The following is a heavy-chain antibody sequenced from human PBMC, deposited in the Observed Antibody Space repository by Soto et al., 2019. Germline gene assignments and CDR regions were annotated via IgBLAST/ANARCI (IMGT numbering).Heavy chain of an antibody. J-gene: IGHJ4*02. CDR1: GGSISSSTYH. Sequence: LQLQESGPGLVKPSETLSLTCTVSGGSISSSTYHWGWIRQPPGKGLEWIGSIYYIGTTYYNPSLKSRITISVDTSQNQFSLKLSSVTAADTAVDYCATSSIAARPSPDYWGQGTLVTVSS. CDR2: IYYIGTT. V-gene: IGHV4-39*01. CDR3: ATSSIAARPSPDY. D-gene: IGHD6-6*01.